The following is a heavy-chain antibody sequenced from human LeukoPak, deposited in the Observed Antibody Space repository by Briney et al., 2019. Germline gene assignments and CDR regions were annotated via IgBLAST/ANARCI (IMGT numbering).Heavy chain of an antibody. CDR2: ISAYNDNT. CDR1: EYTFTSYD. CDR3: ARDRSSGSYSLDY. V-gene: IGHV1-18*01. D-gene: IGHD1-26*01. J-gene: IGHJ4*02. Sequence: GASVKVSCKASEYTFTSYDINWVRQAPGQGLEWMGWISAYNDNTNYAQKLQGRVTMTTDTSTSTAYMELRSLRSDDTAVYYCARDRSSGSYSLDYWGQGTLVTVSS.